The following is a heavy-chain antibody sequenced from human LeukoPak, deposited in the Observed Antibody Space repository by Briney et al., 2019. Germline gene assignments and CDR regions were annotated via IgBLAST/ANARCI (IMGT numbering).Heavy chain of an antibody. Sequence: ASVKVSCKASGYTFTGYYMHWVRQAPGQGLEWMGWINPNSGGTNYAQKFQGRVTMTRDTSISTAYMELSRLRSDDTAVYYCARDSEESPPIDYWGQGTLVTVSS. J-gene: IGHJ4*02. CDR3: ARDSEESPPIDY. CDR1: GYTFTGYY. V-gene: IGHV1-2*02. CDR2: INPNSGGT. D-gene: IGHD1-26*01.